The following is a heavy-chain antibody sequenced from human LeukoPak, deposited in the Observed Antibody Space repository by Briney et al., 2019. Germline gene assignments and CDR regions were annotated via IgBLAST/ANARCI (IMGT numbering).Heavy chain of an antibody. J-gene: IGHJ5*02. CDR2: IKQDGSEK. CDR3: ARLYYDSSGYYQNWFDP. Sequence: PGGSLRLSCAASGFTFSSYWMSWVRQAPGKGLEWVANIKQDGSEKYYVDSVKGRFTISRDNAKNSLYLQMNSLRAEDTAVYYCARLYYDSSGYYQNWFDPWGQGTLVTVSS. D-gene: IGHD3-22*01. V-gene: IGHV3-7*01. CDR1: GFTFSSYW.